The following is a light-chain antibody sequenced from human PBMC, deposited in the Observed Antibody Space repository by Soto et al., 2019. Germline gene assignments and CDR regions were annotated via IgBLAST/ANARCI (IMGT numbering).Light chain of an antibody. J-gene: IGKJ1*01. V-gene: IGKV1-39*01. CDR3: QQSSGSRDWA. CDR2: AAS. Sequence: IQLAQSPSSLSASVGDEVTITCRASQSIRSHLNWYQQKPGKAPKLLIYAASSLQSGVPSRFSGSGSGTDFTLTIRGLQPEDFATYYCQQSSGSRDWAFGQGTKVDIK. CDR1: QSIRSH.